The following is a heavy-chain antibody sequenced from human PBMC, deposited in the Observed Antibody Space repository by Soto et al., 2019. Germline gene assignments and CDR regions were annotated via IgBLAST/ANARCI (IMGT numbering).Heavy chain of an antibody. CDR2: IIPILGIA. J-gene: IGHJ6*03. Sequence: GASVKVSCKASGGTFSSYTISWVRQAPGQGLEWMGRIIPILGIANYAQKFQGRVTITADKSTSTAYMELSSLRSEDTAVYYCARDLDYDFWSGTKNHYYMDVWGKGTTVTVSS. V-gene: IGHV1-69*04. CDR3: ARDLDYDFWSGTKNHYYMDV. CDR1: GGTFSSYT. D-gene: IGHD3-3*01.